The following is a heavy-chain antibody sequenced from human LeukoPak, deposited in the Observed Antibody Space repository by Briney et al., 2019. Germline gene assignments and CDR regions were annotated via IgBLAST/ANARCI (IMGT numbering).Heavy chain of an antibody. CDR1: GFTFSSYW. CDR2: ISGDGRNI. CDR3: ARVGYDFWSGYADY. Sequence: GGSLRLSCVASGFTFSSYWMHWVRQDPRKGLVWVSRISGDGRNINYADSVRGRFTISRDNAKNTLYLQMNSLRAEDTAVYYCARVGYDFWSGYADYWGQGTLVTVSS. J-gene: IGHJ4*02. V-gene: IGHV3-74*01. D-gene: IGHD3-3*01.